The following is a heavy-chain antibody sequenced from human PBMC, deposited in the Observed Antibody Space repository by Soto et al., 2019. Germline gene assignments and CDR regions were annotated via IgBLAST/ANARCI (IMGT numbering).Heavy chain of an antibody. J-gene: IGHJ4*02. V-gene: IGHV4-31*03. D-gene: IGHD7-27*01. Sequence: SETLSLSCTVSGDSINNGGYYWGWILQRPGKGLEWMGHVYNTGSTSYNPSLRSRLIISVDTSKNQFSLKLSSVTAADTAVYYCARLSQTSGNWALDYWGQGTLVTVSS. CDR2: VYNTGST. CDR3: ARLSQTSGNWALDY. CDR1: GDSINNGGYY.